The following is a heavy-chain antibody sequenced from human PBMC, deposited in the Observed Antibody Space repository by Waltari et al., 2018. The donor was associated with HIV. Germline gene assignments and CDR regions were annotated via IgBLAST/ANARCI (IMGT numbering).Heavy chain of an antibody. Sequence: EVQLVESGGGLVKPGGSLSLSCAASGFTFSSYSMNWVRQAPGKGLEWVSSISSSSSYIYYADSVKGRFTISRDNAKNSLYLQMNSLRAEDTAVYYCARVLDTTARYYYYGMDVWGQGTTVTVSS. CDR3: ARVLDTTARYYYYGMDV. J-gene: IGHJ6*02. CDR1: GFTFSSYS. CDR2: ISSSSSYI. V-gene: IGHV3-21*01. D-gene: IGHD3-3*01.